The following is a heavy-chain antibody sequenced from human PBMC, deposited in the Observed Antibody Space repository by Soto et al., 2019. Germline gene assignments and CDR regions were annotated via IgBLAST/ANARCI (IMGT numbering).Heavy chain of an antibody. CDR1: GFSLSSDRVG. CDR2: IYWDDDK. Sequence: QITLKESGPTLVKTTQTLTLTCTFSGFSLSSDRVGVGWIRQPPGEALEWLALIYWDDDKRYRPSLKRRLTITKDTTKKQVVLTKTNMDPVDKATYYCVHSPSFLLTGGDVRGKGTTVTVSS. V-gene: IGHV2-5*02. CDR3: VHSPSFLLTGGDV. D-gene: IGHD3-10*01. J-gene: IGHJ6*04.